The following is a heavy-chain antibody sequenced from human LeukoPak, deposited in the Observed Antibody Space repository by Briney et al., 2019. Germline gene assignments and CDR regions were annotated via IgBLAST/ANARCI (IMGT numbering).Heavy chain of an antibody. D-gene: IGHD3-9*01. J-gene: IGHJ4*02. Sequence: GGFLRLSCAASGFTLTGYTMTWVRQAPGKGLDWISSISTSSTRYYADSVKGRFTVSRDNAKNSLSLQMNSLRDEDTAVYYCAGGLLRYSDYWGRGTLVTVSS. V-gene: IGHV3-48*02. CDR2: ISTSSTR. CDR1: GFTLTGYT. CDR3: AGGLLRYSDY.